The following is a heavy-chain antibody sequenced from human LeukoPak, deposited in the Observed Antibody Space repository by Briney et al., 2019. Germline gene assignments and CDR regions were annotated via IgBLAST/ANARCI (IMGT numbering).Heavy chain of an antibody. CDR3: ARVRYCSSTSCYSKSAFDI. CDR1: GGSFSGYY. V-gene: IGHV4-34*01. CDR2: INHSGST. D-gene: IGHD2-2*01. J-gene: IGHJ3*02. Sequence: SGTLSLTCAVYGGSFSGYYWSWIRQPPGKGLEWIGEINHSGSTNYNPSLKSRVTISVDTSKNQFSLKLSSVTAADTAVYYCARVRYCSSTSCYSKSAFDIWGQGTMVTVSS.